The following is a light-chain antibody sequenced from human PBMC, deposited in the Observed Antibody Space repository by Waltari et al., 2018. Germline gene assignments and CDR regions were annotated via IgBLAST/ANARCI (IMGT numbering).Light chain of an antibody. Sequence: QSALTQPPSASGSPGHSVTISCTGTSSDAGGYNYVSWYQQHPGKAPKLMIYEVSKRPSGVPDRFSGSKSGNTASLTVSGLQAEDESDYYCSSYAGSNNYVFGTGTKVTVL. CDR3: SSYAGSNNYV. CDR1: SSDAGGYNY. V-gene: IGLV2-8*01. CDR2: EVS. J-gene: IGLJ1*01.